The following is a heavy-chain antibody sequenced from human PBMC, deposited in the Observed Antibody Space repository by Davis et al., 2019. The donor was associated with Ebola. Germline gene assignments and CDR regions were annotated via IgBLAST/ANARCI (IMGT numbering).Heavy chain of an antibody. V-gene: IGHV3-30*07. CDR2: DRSNK. D-gene: IGHD5-18*01. CDR3: ARETSMVED. Sequence: DRSNKYYADSVKGRFTISRDNSKNTLYLQMNSLRAEDTAVYYCARETSMVEDWGQGTLVTVSS. J-gene: IGHJ4*02.